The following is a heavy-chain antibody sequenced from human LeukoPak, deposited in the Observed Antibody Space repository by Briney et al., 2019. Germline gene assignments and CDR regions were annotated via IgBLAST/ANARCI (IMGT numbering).Heavy chain of an antibody. CDR3: ARGSSGPTAY. D-gene: IGHD6-19*01. CDR1: GGSFSGYY. V-gene: IGHV4-34*01. Sequence: SETLSLTCAVYGGSFSGYYWSWIRQPPGKGLEWIGEINHSGSTNYNPSLKSRVTISVDTSKNQFSLKLGSVTAADTAVYYCARGSSGPTAYWGQGTLVTVSS. CDR2: INHSGST. J-gene: IGHJ4*02.